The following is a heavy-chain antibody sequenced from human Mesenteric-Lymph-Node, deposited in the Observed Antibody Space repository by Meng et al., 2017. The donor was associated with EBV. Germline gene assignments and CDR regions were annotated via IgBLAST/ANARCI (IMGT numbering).Heavy chain of an antibody. CDR1: GASFSDYY. CDR2: VNHGGAT. CDR3: ATLGSFASSIDP. V-gene: IGHV4-34*02. Sequence: QGKLKQWGAGLLKPSEPLSLPCAVYGASFSDYYWPWIRQPPGKGLEWIGEVNHGGATIYNPSLESRVTISIDTSKNQFSLKVASVTAADTAVYFCATLGSFASSIDPWGQGTLVTVSS. D-gene: IGHD3-16*01. J-gene: IGHJ5*02.